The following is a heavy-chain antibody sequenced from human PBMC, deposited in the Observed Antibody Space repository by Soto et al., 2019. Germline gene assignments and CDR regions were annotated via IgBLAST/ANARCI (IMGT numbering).Heavy chain of an antibody. D-gene: IGHD3-16*01. J-gene: IGHJ4*02. CDR1: GDTFNSYV. CDR2: IIPIIGVT. CDR3: ARESLGAKGADH. V-gene: IGHV1-69*17. Sequence: QVQLVRSGAEVKRPGSSVKVSCESSGDTFNSYVISWVRQAPGQGLEWMGGIIPIIGVTHYAQKFQGRVTMSALSSTGTAYMELTNLGFEDTALYYCARESLGAKGADHWGQGTLVTVSS.